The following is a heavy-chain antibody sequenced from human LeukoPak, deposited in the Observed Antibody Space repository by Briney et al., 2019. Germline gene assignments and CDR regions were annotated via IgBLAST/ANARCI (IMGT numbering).Heavy chain of an antibody. CDR3: ARGPAITMVRGGIYYYYMDV. D-gene: IGHD3-10*01. J-gene: IGHJ6*03. CDR2: MNPNSGNT. CDR1: GYTFTSYD. Sequence: GASVKVSCKASGYTFTSYDINWVRQATGQGLEWMGWMNPNSGNTGYAQKFQGRVTMTRNTSISTAYMELSSLRSEDTAVYYCARGPAITMVRGGIYYYYMDVWGKGTTVTISS. V-gene: IGHV1-8*01.